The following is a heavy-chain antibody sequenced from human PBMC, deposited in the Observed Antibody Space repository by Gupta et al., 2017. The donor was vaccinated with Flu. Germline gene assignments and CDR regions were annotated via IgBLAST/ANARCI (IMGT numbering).Heavy chain of an antibody. V-gene: IGHV3-30*18. CDR1: GFSLSNYG. J-gene: IGHJ6*02. D-gene: IGHD3-3*01. CDR2: ISHDGSNY. Sequence: QERVVESGGGVVQPGRSLRLPCEASGFSLSNYGMHWVRQAPGKGLEWVALISHDGSNYYHSDSVKGRFTISRDNSKNTLYLQMSRLRTEDTAVYYCAKDWRWNNNNFGMNVWGQGTTVTVSS. CDR3: AKDWRWNNNNFGMNV.